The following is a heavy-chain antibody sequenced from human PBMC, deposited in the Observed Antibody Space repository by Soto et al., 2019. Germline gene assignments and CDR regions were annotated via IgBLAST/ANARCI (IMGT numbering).Heavy chain of an antibody. D-gene: IGHD4-17*01. V-gene: IGHV4-39*01. CDR3: VSQRTTVPTQAYFDY. J-gene: IGHJ4*02. CDR1: GGSVTNSSYY. Sequence: SETLSLTCTVSGGSVTNSSYYWGWIRQSPGKGLEWIGSVYYRGRSYSKSSVKSRVTISVDTSKNRFSLSLNSVTASDTAVYFCVSQRTTVPTQAYFDYWGPGALVTVSS. CDR2: VYYRGRS.